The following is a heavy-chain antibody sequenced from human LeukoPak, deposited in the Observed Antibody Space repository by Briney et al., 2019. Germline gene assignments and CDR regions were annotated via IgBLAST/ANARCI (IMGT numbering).Heavy chain of an antibody. CDR3: ARGPIWYSSSWYISDY. CDR1: GYTFTGYY. J-gene: IGHJ4*02. D-gene: IGHD6-13*01. CDR2: INPNSGGT. V-gene: IGHV1-2*04. Sequence: ASVKVSCKASGYTFTGYYMHWVRQAPGQGLEWMGWINPNSGGTNYAQKFQGWVTMTRDTSISTAYMELSRLRSDDTAVYYCARGPIWYSSSWYISDYWGQGTLVTVSS.